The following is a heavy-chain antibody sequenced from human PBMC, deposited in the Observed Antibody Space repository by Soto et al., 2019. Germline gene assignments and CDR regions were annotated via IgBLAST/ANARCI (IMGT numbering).Heavy chain of an antibody. J-gene: IGHJ4*02. V-gene: IGHV1-24*01. D-gene: IGHD1-26*01. CDR1: GYTLTELS. CDR2: FDPEDGET. Sequence: EASVKVSCKVSGYTLTELSMHWVRQAPGKGLEWMGGFDPEDGETIYAQKFQGRVTMTEDTSTDTAYMELSSLRSEDTAVYYCATGVREGLGATTDFDYWGQGTLVTVPQ. CDR3: ATGVREGLGATTDFDY.